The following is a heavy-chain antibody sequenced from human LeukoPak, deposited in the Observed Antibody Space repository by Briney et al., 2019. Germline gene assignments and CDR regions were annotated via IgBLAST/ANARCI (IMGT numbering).Heavy chain of an antibody. CDR2: INHSGST. CDR3: ARLGSYDGTY. Sequence: PSETLSLTCTVSGGSISSYYWSWIRQPPGKGLEWIGEINHSGSTNYNPSLKSRVTISVDTSKNQFSLKLSSVTAADTAVYYCARLGSYDGTYWGQGTLVTVSS. D-gene: IGHD3-22*01. J-gene: IGHJ4*02. CDR1: GGSISSYY. V-gene: IGHV4-34*01.